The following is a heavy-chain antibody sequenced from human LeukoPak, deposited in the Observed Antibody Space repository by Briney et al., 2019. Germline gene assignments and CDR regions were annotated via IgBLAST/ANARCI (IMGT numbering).Heavy chain of an antibody. V-gene: IGHV1-2*02. Sequence: ASVKVSCKASGYTFTSYGISWVRQAPGQGLEWMGWINPNSGGTNYAQKFQGRVTMTRDTSISTAYMELSRLRSDDTAVYYCARDFRPGPGIAVAGTGFYFDYWGQGTLVTVSS. CDR3: ARDFRPGPGIAVAGTGFYFDY. CDR2: INPNSGGT. D-gene: IGHD6-19*01. J-gene: IGHJ4*02. CDR1: GYTFTSYG.